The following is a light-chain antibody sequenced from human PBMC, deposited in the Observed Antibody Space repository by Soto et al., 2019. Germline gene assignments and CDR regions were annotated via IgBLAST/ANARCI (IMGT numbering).Light chain of an antibody. Sequence: EVMLTQSAASLALSPGERDSLPCTASQGLSSNLAWYQKRAGNTRRLLMFDASRRGAGIPPRFSGGGFGREFTLTISSLEPEDFAIYYCQQRGETFGPGTRLEIK. CDR2: DAS. J-gene: IGKJ5*01. CDR1: QGLSSN. V-gene: IGKV3-11*02. CDR3: QQRGET.